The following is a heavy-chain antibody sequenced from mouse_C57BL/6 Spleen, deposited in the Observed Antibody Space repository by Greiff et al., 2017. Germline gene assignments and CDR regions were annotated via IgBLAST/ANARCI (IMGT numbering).Heavy chain of an antibody. D-gene: IGHD2-4*01. J-gene: IGHJ4*01. V-gene: IGHV1-47*01. Sequence: VKLMESGAELVKPGASVKMSCKASGYTFTTYPIEWMKQNHGKSLEWIGNFHPYNDDTKYNEKFKGKATLTVEKSSSTVYLELSRLTSDDSAVYYCARGDYDGAYAMDYWGQGTSVTVSS. CDR2: FHPYNDDT. CDR1: GYTFTTYP. CDR3: ARGDYDGAYAMDY.